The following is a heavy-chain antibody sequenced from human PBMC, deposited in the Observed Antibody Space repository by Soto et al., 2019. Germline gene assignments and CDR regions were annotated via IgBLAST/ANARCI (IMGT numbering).Heavy chain of an antibody. CDR1: GFNFRTYW. J-gene: IGHJ4*02. D-gene: IGHD5-18*01. Sequence: EVQLVESGGGLVQPGGSLRLSCAASGFNFRTYWMSWVRQAPGKGLEWVANIKEDGSDKYYVDSVKGRLTVSRDNAKNLLYLQLNSLRAEDTAVYYCAREGFSYGPKGALFDHWGQGSLVTVSS. V-gene: IGHV3-7*03. CDR3: AREGFSYGPKGALFDH. CDR2: IKEDGSDK.